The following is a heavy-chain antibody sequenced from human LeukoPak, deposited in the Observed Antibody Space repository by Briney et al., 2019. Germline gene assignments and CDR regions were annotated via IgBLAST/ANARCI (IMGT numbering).Heavy chain of an antibody. CDR2: IKPDGTGK. Sequence: GGSLRLSCIASGFTFSSYGMAWVRQVPGKGLEWLANIKPDGTGKYYVESVKGRFTISRDNAKSSLYLQMSSLGAEDTAVYYCARRDTPSKWYLYVEVWGKRPTVRVPS. J-gene: IGHJ6*04. CDR1: GFTFSSYG. D-gene: IGHD3-3*01. V-gene: IGHV3-7*01. CDR3: ARRDTPSKWYLYVEV.